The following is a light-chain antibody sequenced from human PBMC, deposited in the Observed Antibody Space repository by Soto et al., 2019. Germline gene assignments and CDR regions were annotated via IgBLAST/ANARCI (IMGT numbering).Light chain of an antibody. J-gene: IGKJ4*01. CDR2: GAS. Sequence: DIQMTQSPSSVSASVGDRVTITCRASQGISNWLAWYQQQPGKAPKLLIYGASSLQSGVPSRFSGGGSAIHFTLVISCLQPEDVATYYCQQTNTFFPLSFGCGTQVEI. CDR1: QGISNW. CDR3: QQTNTFFPLS. V-gene: IGKV1-12*01.